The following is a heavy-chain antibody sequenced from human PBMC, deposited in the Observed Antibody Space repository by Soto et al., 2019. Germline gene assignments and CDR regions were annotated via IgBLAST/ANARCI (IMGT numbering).Heavy chain of an antibody. D-gene: IGHD3-10*01. CDR2: IYYSGST. CDR1: GGSISSGGYY. V-gene: IGHV4-31*03. J-gene: IGHJ5*02. CDR3: ARDLFRMVRGVTSWFDP. Sequence: PSETLSLTCTVSGGSISSGGYYWSWIRQHPGKGLEWIGYIYYSGSTYYNPSLKSRVTISVDTSKKQYSLKLRSVTAADTAVYYCARDLFRMVRGVTSWFDPWGQGTLVTVS.